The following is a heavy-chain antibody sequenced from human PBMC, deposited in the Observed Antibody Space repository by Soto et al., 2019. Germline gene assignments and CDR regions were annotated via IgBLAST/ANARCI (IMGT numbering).Heavy chain of an antibody. Sequence: QLQLQESGSGLVKPAQTLSLTSAVSGGSISRGRYSWSWIRQPPGKGLEWIGYIYHSGSTYYNPSLKSRVTISVDRSKNQFSLKLSFVTAADTAVYYCAAGGGLPRYYWGQGTLVTVSS. V-gene: IGHV4-30-2*01. CDR2: IYHSGST. CDR1: GGSISRGRYS. D-gene: IGHD5-12*01. J-gene: IGHJ4*02. CDR3: AAGGGLPRYY.